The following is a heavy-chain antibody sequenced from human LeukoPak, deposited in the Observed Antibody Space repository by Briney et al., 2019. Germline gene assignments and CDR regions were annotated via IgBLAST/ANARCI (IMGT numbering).Heavy chain of an antibody. V-gene: IGHV4-4*07. Sequence: SETLSLTCTVSGASVSGYYWSWIRQPAGKGLEWIGRIYTSGSTNYNPSLKSRVTISVDTSKNQFSLKLSSVTAADTAVYYCARVTIVGATTDYWGQGTLVTVSS. D-gene: IGHD1-26*01. J-gene: IGHJ4*02. CDR2: IYTSGST. CDR3: ARVTIVGATTDY. CDR1: GASVSGYY.